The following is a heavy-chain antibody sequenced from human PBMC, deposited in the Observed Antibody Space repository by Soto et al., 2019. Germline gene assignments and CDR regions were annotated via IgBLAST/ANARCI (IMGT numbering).Heavy chain of an antibody. J-gene: IGHJ4*02. CDR1: GYTFTSYA. CDR3: ARDRSNSDFWSGYDDY. D-gene: IGHD3-3*01. Sequence: VASLKVSCKASGYTFTSYAMHWVRQAPGQRLEWMGWINAGNGNTKYSQKFQGRVTITSDTSASTAYMELSSLRSEDTAVYYCARDRSNSDFWSGYDDYWGQGTLVTVSS. V-gene: IGHV1-3*01. CDR2: INAGNGNT.